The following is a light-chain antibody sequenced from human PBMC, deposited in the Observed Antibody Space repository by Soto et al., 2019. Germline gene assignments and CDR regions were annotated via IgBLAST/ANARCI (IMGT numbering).Light chain of an antibody. Sequence: DIQMTQSPSSLSASVGDRVTITCRASQDISNYLAWYQQKPGKVPKLLIYAASTLQSGVPSRFSGSGSGTDFALAISSLQREDVATYYCQKYNSAPRGFGPGTKVDIK. CDR2: AAS. J-gene: IGKJ3*01. CDR3: QKYNSAPRG. V-gene: IGKV1-27*01. CDR1: QDISNY.